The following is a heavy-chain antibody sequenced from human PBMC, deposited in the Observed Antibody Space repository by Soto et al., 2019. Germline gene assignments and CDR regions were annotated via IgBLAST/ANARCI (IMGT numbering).Heavy chain of an antibody. CDR3: VRAPQRKDS. D-gene: IGHD2-2*01. CDR2: ISASNGNR. Sequence: QVQLVQSGAEVKKPGASVKVSCKASGYDFSSYGISWVRQAPGQGLEWMGWISASNGNRDYAQQFQGRVTMTSDTSRTTAYMELRSLRSVGTAVYSCVRAPQRKDSGGKGTLVNVSS. V-gene: IGHV1-18*04. CDR1: GYDFSSYG. J-gene: IGHJ4*02.